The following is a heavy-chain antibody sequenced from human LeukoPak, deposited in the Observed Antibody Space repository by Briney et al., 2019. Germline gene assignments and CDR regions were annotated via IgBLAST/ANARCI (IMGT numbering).Heavy chain of an antibody. Sequence: GGSLRLSCAASGFTFSSYALSWVRQAPGKGLEWVSAISSGGDITHYADSVKGRFTISRDISNNTLYLQMNSLRAEDTALYYCAKVGGYSGYDFLRAWDYWGQGTLVTVSS. CDR3: AKVGGYSGYDFLRAWDY. D-gene: IGHD5-12*01. CDR2: ISSGGDIT. V-gene: IGHV3-23*01. J-gene: IGHJ4*02. CDR1: GFTFSSYA.